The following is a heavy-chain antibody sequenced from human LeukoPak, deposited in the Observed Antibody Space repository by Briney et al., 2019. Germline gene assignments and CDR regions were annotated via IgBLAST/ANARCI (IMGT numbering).Heavy chain of an antibody. CDR3: ASYGWLLHRGIRY. V-gene: IGHV4-39*01. D-gene: IGHD3-3*01. J-gene: IGHJ4*02. Sequence: SETLSLTCTVSGGSISSSSYYWGWIRQPPGKGLEWIGSIYYSGSTYYNPSLKSRVTISVDTSKNQFSLKLSSVTAADTAVYYCASYGWLLHRGIRYWGQGTLVTVSS. CDR2: IYYSGST. CDR1: GGSISSSSYY.